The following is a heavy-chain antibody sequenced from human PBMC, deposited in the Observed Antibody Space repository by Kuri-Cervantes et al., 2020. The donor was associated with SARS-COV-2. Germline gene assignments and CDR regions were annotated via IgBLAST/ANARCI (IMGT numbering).Heavy chain of an antibody. CDR1: GFTFSSYA. Sequence: GESLKISCAASGFTFSSYAMHWVRQAPGKGLEYVSAISSNGGSTYYADSVQGRFTISRDNSKNTLYLQMNSLRAEDTAVYYCAKWDVIVVVAAPELHYWGQGTLVTVSS. CDR2: ISSNGGST. J-gene: IGHJ4*02. CDR3: AKWDVIVVVAAPELHY. V-gene: IGHV3-64*04. D-gene: IGHD2-15*01.